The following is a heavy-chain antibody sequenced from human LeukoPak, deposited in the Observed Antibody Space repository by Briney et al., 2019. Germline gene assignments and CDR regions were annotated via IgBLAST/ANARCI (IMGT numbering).Heavy chain of an antibody. CDR1: GFTFSSYA. CDR3: AKDGLIMDIVATSFLTGDY. J-gene: IGHJ4*02. V-gene: IGHV3-23*01. Sequence: GGSLRLSCAASGFTFSSYAMSWVRQAPGKGLEWVSAISGSGGSTYYADSVKGRFTISRDNSKNTLYLQMNSLRAEDTAVYYCAKDGLIMDIVATSFLTGDYWGQGTLVTVSS. CDR2: ISGSGGST. D-gene: IGHD5-12*01.